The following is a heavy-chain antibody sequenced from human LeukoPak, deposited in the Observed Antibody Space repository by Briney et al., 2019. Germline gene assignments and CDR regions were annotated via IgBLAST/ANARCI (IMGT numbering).Heavy chain of an antibody. CDR2: ISWNSGSI. J-gene: IGHJ3*01. V-gene: IGHV3-9*01. Sequence: PGGSLRLSCAASGFTFDDYAMHWVRQAPGKGLEWVSGISWNSGSIGYADSVKGRFTISRDNAKNSLYLQMNSLRVEDTALYYCAKGTTVTSAFGFWGQGTMVTVSP. CDR1: GFTFDDYA. CDR3: AKGTTVTSAFGF. D-gene: IGHD4-17*01.